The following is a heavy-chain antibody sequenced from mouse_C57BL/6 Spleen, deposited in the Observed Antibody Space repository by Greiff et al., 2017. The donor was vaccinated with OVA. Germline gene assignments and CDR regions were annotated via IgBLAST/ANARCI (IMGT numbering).Heavy chain of an antibody. D-gene: IGHD1-1*01. CDR1: GYTFTTYP. J-gene: IGHJ1*03. V-gene: IGHV1-47*01. CDR3: ARRGYGSSWYFDV. Sequence: QVQLKQSGAELVKPGASVKMSCKASGYTFTTYPIEWMKQNHGKSLEWIGNFHPYNDDTKYNEKFKGKATLTVEKSSSTVYLELSRLTSDDAAVYYCARRGYGSSWYFDVWGTGTTVTVSS. CDR2: FHPYNDDT.